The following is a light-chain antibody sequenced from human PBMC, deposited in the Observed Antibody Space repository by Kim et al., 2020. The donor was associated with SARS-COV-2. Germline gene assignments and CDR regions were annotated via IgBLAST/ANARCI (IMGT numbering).Light chain of an antibody. Sequence: GLGQTVRMSCQGDSHRTYYVTWYQQKPGQAPILVIYGKNNRPSGIPDRFSGSSSGNTASLTITGTQAGDEADYYCNSRDSNDNVVFGGGTQLTVL. J-gene: IGLJ2*01. CDR1: SHRTYY. CDR2: GKN. V-gene: IGLV3-19*01. CDR3: NSRDSNDNVV.